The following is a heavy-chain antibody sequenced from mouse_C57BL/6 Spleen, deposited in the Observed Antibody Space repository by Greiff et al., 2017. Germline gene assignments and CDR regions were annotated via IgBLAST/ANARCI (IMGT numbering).Heavy chain of an antibody. CDR1: GFTFSSYT. CDR2: ISGGGGNT. J-gene: IGHJ3*01. Sequence: EVQLVESGGGLVKPGGSLKLSCAASGFTFSSYTMSWVRQTPEKRLEWVATISGGGGNTYYPDSVKGRFTISRDNAKNTLYLQMSSLRSEDTALYYCARHDEYGAFGYWGQGTLVTVSA. V-gene: IGHV5-9*01. CDR3: ARHDEYGAFGY. D-gene: IGHD5-1*01.